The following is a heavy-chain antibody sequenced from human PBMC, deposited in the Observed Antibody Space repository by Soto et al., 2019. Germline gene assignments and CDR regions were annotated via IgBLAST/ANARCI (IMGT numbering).Heavy chain of an antibody. CDR3: ARQTKSPNHSYLYAMDV. CDR1: GGTFSTYD. Sequence: QVQLVQSGAEVKKPGSSVKVACKSFGGTFSTYDFSWVRQAPGQGLDWMGGINPFYGTTNYAQNFQDGVTITADGSTNTVFMERRRLRSEDPAVCFCARQTKSPNHSYLYAMDVWGQGTTVTVSS. V-gene: IGHV1-69*01. J-gene: IGHJ6*02. CDR2: INPFYGTT. D-gene: IGHD3-16*01.